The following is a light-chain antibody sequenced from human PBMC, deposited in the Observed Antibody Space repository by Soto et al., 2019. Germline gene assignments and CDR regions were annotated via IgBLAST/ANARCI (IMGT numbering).Light chain of an antibody. V-gene: IGKV1-33*01. J-gene: IGKJ5*01. Sequence: DIQMTQSPSSLSASVGDSVTITCQASQDISNYLNWYQQIPGKAPKLLIYDASNLETGVPSRFSGSGSGTDFTFTISSLQPEDIATYYCQQYDNLPITFGQGTRLEIK. CDR2: DAS. CDR1: QDISNY. CDR3: QQYDNLPIT.